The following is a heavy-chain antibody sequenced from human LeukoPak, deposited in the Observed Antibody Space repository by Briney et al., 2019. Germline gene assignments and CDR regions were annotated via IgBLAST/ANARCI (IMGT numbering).Heavy chain of an antibody. J-gene: IGHJ5*02. D-gene: IGHD6-6*01. CDR2: IHTSGSA. CDR1: GGSISSGRYY. V-gene: IGHV4-61*02. CDR3: AREWLIAAPVGRFDP. Sequence: SETLSLTCTVSGGSISSGRYYWSWIRQPAGKGLEWIGRIHTSGSANYNPSLKSRVTMSVDTSQIQFSLKLSSVTAADTAVYYCAREWLIAAPVGRFDPWGQGTLVTVSS.